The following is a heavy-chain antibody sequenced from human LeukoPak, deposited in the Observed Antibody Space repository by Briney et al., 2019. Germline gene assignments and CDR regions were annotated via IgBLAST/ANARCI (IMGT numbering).Heavy chain of an antibody. CDR3: ARPALGCSGGSCYFFDY. V-gene: IGHV5-51*01. D-gene: IGHD2-15*01. J-gene: IGHJ4*02. CDR2: IYPGDSDT. Sequence: GESLKISCKGSGYSFTNYWIGWVRQTPGKGLEWMGIIYPGDSDTRYSPSFQGQVTISADKSISTAYLQWSSLKASDTAMYYCARPALGCSGGSCYFFDYWGQGTLVTVSS. CDR1: GYSFTNYW.